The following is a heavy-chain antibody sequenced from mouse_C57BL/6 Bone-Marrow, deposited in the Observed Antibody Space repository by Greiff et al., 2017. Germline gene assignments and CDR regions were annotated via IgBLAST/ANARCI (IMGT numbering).Heavy chain of an antibody. D-gene: IGHD1-1*01. CDR1: GYAFTNYL. V-gene: IGHV1-54*01. J-gene: IGHJ3*01. Sequence: VQLQQSGAELVRPGTSVKVSCKASGYAFTNYLIERVKQRPGQGLEWIGVINPGSGGTNYNEKFKGKATLTADKSSSTAYMQLSSLTSEDSAVYFCARGGHYYGSSWGFAYWGQGTLVTVSA. CDR3: ARGGHYYGSSWGFAY. CDR2: INPGSGGT.